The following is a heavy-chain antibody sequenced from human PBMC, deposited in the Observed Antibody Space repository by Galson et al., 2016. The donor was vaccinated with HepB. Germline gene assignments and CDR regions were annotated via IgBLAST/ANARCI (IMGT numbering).Heavy chain of an antibody. V-gene: IGHV3-21*01. Sequence: SLRLSCAASGFTFSSYSMNWVRQAPGKGLEWVSSIASDSSVIFYADSLKGRFTISRDNAMDSLYLQMNSLRAEDTALYYCARLGAGATRDDTFDIWGQGTMVTVSS. D-gene: IGHD7-27*01. CDR3: ARLGAGATRDDTFDI. J-gene: IGHJ3*02. CDR1: GFTFSSYS. CDR2: IASDSSVI.